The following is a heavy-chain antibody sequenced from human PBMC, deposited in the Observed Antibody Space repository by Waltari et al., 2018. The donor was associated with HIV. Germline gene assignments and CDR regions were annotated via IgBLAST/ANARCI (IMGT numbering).Heavy chain of an antibody. D-gene: IGHD6-19*01. CDR3: ARHAAAYSTAPGNTGWWLAGSFQP. V-gene: IGHV4-39*01. J-gene: IGHJ1*01. CDR2: GLSSGQN. CDR1: GCSLDTTDFF. Sequence: QLQLQEAGPGLVKPSETVSLTCTVSGCSLDTTDFFWAWFRQSPGGGLEGVGSGLSSGQNHSSPSLRGRCTIAIDASKKQFYLRLTSVTAADTAVYVCARHAAAYSTAPGNTGWWLAGSFQPWGQGTLVTVSS.